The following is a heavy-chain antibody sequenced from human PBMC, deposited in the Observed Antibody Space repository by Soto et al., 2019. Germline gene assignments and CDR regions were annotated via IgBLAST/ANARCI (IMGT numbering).Heavy chain of an antibody. Sequence: SETLSLTCAVYGGSFSGYYWSWIRQPPGKGLEWIGYIYYSGSTNYNPSLKSRVTISVDTSKNQFSLKLSSVTAADTAVYYCAREWLEYCSSTSCYADGVGAFDIWGQGTMVTVSS. CDR1: GGSFSGYY. V-gene: IGHV4-59*01. CDR2: IYYSGST. D-gene: IGHD2-2*01. CDR3: AREWLEYCSSTSCYADGVGAFDI. J-gene: IGHJ3*02.